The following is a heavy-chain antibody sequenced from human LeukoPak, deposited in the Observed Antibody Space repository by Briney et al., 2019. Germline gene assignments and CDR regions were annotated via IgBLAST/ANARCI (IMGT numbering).Heavy chain of an antibody. Sequence: PSETLSLTCAVSGGSISSSNWWSWVRPPPGKGLEWIGEIYHSGSTNYNPSLKSRVTISVDKSKNQFSLKLSSVTAADTAVYYCARTTEGGYTYNYFYYYYMDVWGKGTTVTISS. D-gene: IGHD5-18*01. CDR3: ARTTEGGYTYNYFYYYYMDV. V-gene: IGHV4-4*02. CDR2: IYHSGST. J-gene: IGHJ6*03. CDR1: GGSISSSNW.